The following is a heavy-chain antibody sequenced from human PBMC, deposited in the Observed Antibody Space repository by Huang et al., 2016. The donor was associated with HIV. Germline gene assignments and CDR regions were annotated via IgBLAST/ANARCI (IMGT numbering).Heavy chain of an antibody. CDR3: ARDPRIQSWLNFFDY. Sequence: EVQLVESGGGLVQPGGSLRLSCAASGFSISSYWMHWVRQAPGKGLVWVALIKSDRSSTSYADSVKGRFTISRDNAKNTLYLQMNSLRAEDTAVYYCARDPRIQSWLNFFDYWGQGTLVSVSS. CDR2: IKSDRSST. J-gene: IGHJ4*02. D-gene: IGHD3-22*01. V-gene: IGHV3-74*01. CDR1: GFSISSYW.